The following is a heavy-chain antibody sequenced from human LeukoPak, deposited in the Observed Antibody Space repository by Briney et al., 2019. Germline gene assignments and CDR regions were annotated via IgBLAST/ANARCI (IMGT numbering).Heavy chain of an antibody. V-gene: IGHV4-38-2*02. CDR1: GYSISSGYY. CDR3: ARGGRYYDASFDY. D-gene: IGHD3-3*01. Sequence: PSETLSLTCTVSGYSISSGYYWAWIRQPPGKGLEWIGYIYHSGSTNYNPSLKSRVTISVDTSKNQFSLKLSSVTAADTAVYYCARGGRYYDASFDYWGQGTLVTVSS. CDR2: IYHSGST. J-gene: IGHJ4*02.